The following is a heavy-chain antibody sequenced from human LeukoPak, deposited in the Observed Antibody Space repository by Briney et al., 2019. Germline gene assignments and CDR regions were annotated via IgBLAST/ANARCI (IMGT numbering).Heavy chain of an antibody. V-gene: IGHV3-30*03. CDR1: GFTFSSYG. CDR3: AGSAYYYDSSGYYMVDY. CDR2: ISYDGSNK. J-gene: IGHJ4*02. Sequence: GRSLRLSCAASGFTFSSYGMHWVRQAPGKGLEWVAVISYDGSNKYYADSVKGRFTISRDNSKNTLYLQMNSLRAEDTAVYYCAGSAYYYDSSGYYMVDYWGQGTLVSVSS. D-gene: IGHD3-22*01.